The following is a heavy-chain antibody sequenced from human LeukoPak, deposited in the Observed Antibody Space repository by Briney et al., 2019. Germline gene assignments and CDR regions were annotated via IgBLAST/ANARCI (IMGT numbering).Heavy chain of an antibody. D-gene: IGHD3-16*02. J-gene: IGHJ4*02. CDR3: AKEIITFGGVIVMYDY. Sequence: GRSLRLSCAASGFTFSSYGMHWVRQAPGKGLEWVAVNKYYADSVKGRFTISRDNSKNTLYLQMNSLRAEDTAVYYCAKEIITFGGVIVMYDYWGQGTLVTVSS. V-gene: IGHV3-30*18. CDR2: NK. CDR1: GFTFSSYG.